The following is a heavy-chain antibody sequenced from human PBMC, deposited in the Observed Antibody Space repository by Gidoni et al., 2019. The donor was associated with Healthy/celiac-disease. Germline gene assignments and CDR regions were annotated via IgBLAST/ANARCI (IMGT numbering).Heavy chain of an antibody. D-gene: IGHD2-2*01. CDR3: ARVKEVRCSSTSCYAGEYYYYGMDV. J-gene: IGHJ6*02. V-gene: IGHV4-30-4*01. Sequence: QVQLQESGPGLVKPSQTLSLTCTVSGGSISSGDYYWSWLRQPPGKGLEWIGYIYYSGSTSYNPSLKSRVTISVDTSKNQFSLKLSSVTAADTAVYYCARVKEVRCSSTSCYAGEYYYYGMDVWGQGTTVTVSS. CDR1: GGSISSGDYY. CDR2: IYYSGST.